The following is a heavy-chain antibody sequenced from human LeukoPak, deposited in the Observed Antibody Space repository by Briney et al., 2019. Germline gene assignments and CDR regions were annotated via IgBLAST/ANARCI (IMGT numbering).Heavy chain of an antibody. CDR1: GDSVSSESAT. J-gene: IGHJ4*02. Sequence: SQTLSLTCAISGDSVSSESATWNWIRQSPSRGLEWLGRTYYRSKWSSDFALSVRGRITINADASKNQFSLHLNSVTPEDTAVYYCARVDSWPLTGQDYWGQGTLVTVSS. V-gene: IGHV6-1*01. D-gene: IGHD1-14*01. CDR3: ARVDSWPLTGQDY. CDR2: TYYRSKWSS.